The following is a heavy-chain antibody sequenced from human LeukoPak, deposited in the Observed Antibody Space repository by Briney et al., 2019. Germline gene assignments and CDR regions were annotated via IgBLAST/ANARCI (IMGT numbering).Heavy chain of an antibody. CDR2: IKQDGSEK. CDR1: GFTFSSYW. V-gene: IGHV3-7*01. Sequence: GGSLRLSCAASGFTFSSYWMSWVRQAPGKGLEWVANIKQDGSEKYYVDSVKGRFTISRDNAKNSLYLQVNSLRAEDTAVYYCARASYCSSITCYTAFDYWGQGTLVTVSS. J-gene: IGHJ4*02. CDR3: ARASYCSSITCYTAFDY. D-gene: IGHD2-2*02.